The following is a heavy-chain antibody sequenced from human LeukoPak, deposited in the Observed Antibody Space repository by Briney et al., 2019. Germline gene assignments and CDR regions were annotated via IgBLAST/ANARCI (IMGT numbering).Heavy chain of an antibody. CDR3: AREVPATAMYFDY. CDR1: GFTVSSNY. D-gene: IGHD2-2*01. J-gene: IGHJ4*02. Sequence: PGGSLRLSCAAAGFTVSSNYMSWVRQAPGKGLEWVSVIYSGGSTYYADSVKGRLTISRDNSKNTLYLQMNSLRAEDTAVYYCAREVPATAMYFDYWGQGTLVTVSS. CDR2: IYSGGST. V-gene: IGHV3-53*01.